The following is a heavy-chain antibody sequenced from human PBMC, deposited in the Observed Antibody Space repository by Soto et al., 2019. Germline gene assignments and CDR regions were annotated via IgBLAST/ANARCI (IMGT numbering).Heavy chain of an antibody. D-gene: IGHD6-19*01. Sequence: QVQLQESGPGLVKPSGTLSLTCAVSGDSLTTNHWWSWVRQPPGKGLEWIGEVYHNGRTDYNPSLRSRVTMSIDTSKNQFSLKLTSVTAADTAIYYCARDAAVPGESDRFDYWGQGTLVTVSS. J-gene: IGHJ4*02. CDR1: GDSLTTNHW. CDR2: VYHNGRT. V-gene: IGHV4-4*02. CDR3: ARDAAVPGESDRFDY.